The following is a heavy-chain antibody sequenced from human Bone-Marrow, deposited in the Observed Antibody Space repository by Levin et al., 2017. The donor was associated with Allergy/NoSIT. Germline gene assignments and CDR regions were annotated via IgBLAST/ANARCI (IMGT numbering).Heavy chain of an antibody. J-gene: IGHJ4*02. CDR3: ARGNYVAEPPY. V-gene: IGHV3-48*03. Sequence: GGSLRLSCAASGFTFRNYEMNWFRQAPGKGPQWVSYISSSGDFINYADSVKGRFTISRDNGKNSLYLQMNSLRVEDTALYYCARGNYVAEPPYWGQGTLVTVSS. CDR2: ISSSGDFI. CDR1: GFTFRNYE. D-gene: IGHD1-7*01.